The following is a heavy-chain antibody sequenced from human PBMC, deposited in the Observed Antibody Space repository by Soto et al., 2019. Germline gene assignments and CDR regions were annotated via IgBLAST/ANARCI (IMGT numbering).Heavy chain of an antibody. CDR1: GGSFSGYY. CDR3: ARDRGGITVSSKPLGEWFDP. Sequence: SETLSLTCAVYGGSFSGYYWSWIRQPPGKGLEWIGEINHSGSTNYNPSLKSRVTISVDTSKNQFSLKLSSVTAADTAVYYCARDRGGITVSSKPLGEWFDPWGQGTLVTVSS. CDR2: INHSGST. V-gene: IGHV4-34*01. J-gene: IGHJ5*02. D-gene: IGHD3-16*01.